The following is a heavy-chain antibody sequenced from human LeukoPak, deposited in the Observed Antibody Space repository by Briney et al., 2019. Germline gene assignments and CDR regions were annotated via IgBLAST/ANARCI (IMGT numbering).Heavy chain of an antibody. V-gene: IGHV3-30*02. CDR2: IRYDGSNK. D-gene: IGHD6-19*01. CDR3: ARLTSSGWSLDY. J-gene: IGHJ4*02. Sequence: GGSLRLSCAASGFTFSSYGMHWVRQAPGKGLEWVAFIRYDGSNKYYADSVKGRFTISRDNAKNSLYLQMNSLRAEDTAVYYCARLTSSGWSLDYWGQGTLVTVSS. CDR1: GFTFSSYG.